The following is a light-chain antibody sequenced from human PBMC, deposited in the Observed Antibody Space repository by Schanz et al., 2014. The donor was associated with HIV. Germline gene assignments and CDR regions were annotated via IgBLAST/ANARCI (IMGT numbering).Light chain of an antibody. J-gene: IGLJ2*01. CDR3: SSYTSSSTPVV. CDR1: SSDIGAYNY. CDR2: DVN. Sequence: QSALTQPASVAGSPGQPITISCTGTSSDIGAYNYVSWYQQHPGEAPKLLIYDVNNRPSGVPDRFSGSKSGNTASLTVSGLQAEDEADYYCSSYTSSSTPVVFGGGTKLTVL. V-gene: IGLV2-14*03.